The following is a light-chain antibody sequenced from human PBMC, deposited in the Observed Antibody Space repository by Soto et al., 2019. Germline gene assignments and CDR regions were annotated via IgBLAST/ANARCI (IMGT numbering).Light chain of an antibody. CDR1: SSNIGAGYD. Sequence: QSVLTQPPSVSGAPGQRVTISCTGSSSNIGAGYDVHWYQQLPGTAPKLLIYGNNNRPSGVPDRFSGSKSGTSDSLAITGLQADDEADYYCQSYDSSVTLRVFGTGTKLTVL. V-gene: IGLV1-40*01. J-gene: IGLJ1*01. CDR2: GNN. CDR3: QSYDSSVTLRV.